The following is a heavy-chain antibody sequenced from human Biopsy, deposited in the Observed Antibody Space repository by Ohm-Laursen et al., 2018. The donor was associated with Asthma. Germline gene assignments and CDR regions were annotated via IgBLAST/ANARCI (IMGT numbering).Heavy chain of an antibody. D-gene: IGHD3-22*01. V-gene: IGHV3-9*01. J-gene: IGHJ4*01. CDR2: ISWNSGNI. CDR1: GFSFDDCA. Sequence: SLRLSCAASGFSFDDCAMHWVRQAPGKGLEWVSSISWNSGNIDYAVSVKGRFTISRDNAKNSLYLQMQSLRPEDTAFYYCARSADYYDSTDYLDFWGRGTLVTASS. CDR3: ARSADYYDSTDYLDF.